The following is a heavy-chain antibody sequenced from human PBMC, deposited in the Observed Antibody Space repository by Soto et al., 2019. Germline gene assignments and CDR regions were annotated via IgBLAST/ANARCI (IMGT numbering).Heavy chain of an antibody. CDR3: ARDVRTGYCSSTSCYRVYYYYGMDV. Sequence: QVQLVQSGAEVKKPGASVKVSCKASGYTFTSYGISWVRQAPGQGLAWMAWISAYNGNTNYAQKLQGRVTMTTDTSTSTAYMELRSLSSDDTAVYYCARDVRTGYCSSTSCYRVYYYYGMDVWGQGTTVTVSS. D-gene: IGHD2-2*02. J-gene: IGHJ6*02. CDR2: ISAYNGNT. V-gene: IGHV1-18*04. CDR1: GYTFTSYG.